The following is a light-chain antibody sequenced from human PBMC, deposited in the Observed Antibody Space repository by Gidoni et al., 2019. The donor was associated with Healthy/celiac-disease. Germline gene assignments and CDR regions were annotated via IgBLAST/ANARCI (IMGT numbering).Light chain of an antibody. Sequence: IVFTQSPRTLSLSPGESATLSCRASQSVSSSYLAWYQQQPGQAPRPLIYGSSSRAHGLPDRFSGSGSGKDFTLNISRLEQEDCAVYYLQQYGSSPLWMFGQGTKVEIK. CDR3: QQYGSSPLWM. J-gene: IGKJ1*01. CDR2: GSS. V-gene: IGKV3-20*01. CDR1: QSVSSSY.